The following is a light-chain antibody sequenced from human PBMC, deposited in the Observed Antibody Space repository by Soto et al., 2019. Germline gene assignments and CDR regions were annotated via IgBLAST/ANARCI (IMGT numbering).Light chain of an antibody. V-gene: IGLV2-14*01. Sequence: QSALTQPASVSGSPGQSITISCTGTSRDIGIYNYVSWYQQYPGKAPKLIIYEATYRPSGVSNRFSASTSGYTAFLTISGLQTEDEAEYYCASYTTDMTIVYGTGTKLTVL. J-gene: IGLJ1*01. CDR1: SRDIGIYNY. CDR3: ASYTTDMTIV. CDR2: EAT.